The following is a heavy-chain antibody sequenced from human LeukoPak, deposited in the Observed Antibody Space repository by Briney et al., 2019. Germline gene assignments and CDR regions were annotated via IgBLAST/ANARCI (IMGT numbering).Heavy chain of an antibody. D-gene: IGHD3-22*01. V-gene: IGHV1-8*01. CDR1: GYTFTNYD. Sequence: ASVRVSCKTSGYTFTNYDINWVRQAPGPGLEWLGWVNPNSGNTGCAQQFQGRLTMTTDSSTSTAYMELSSLTSNDSAVCFCARRSDHYDSSAYRHWGQGTLVTVSS. J-gene: IGHJ4*02. CDR3: ARRSDHYDSSAYRH. CDR2: VNPNSGNT.